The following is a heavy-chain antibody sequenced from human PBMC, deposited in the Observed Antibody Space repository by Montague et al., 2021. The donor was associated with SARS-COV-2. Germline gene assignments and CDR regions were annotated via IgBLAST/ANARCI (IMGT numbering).Heavy chain of an antibody. V-gene: IGHV4-4*07. CDR1: GDSISYFY. CDR2: VSASGST. CDR3: ARDVGAAPGTFDY. D-gene: IGHD6-13*01. J-gene: IGHJ4*02. Sequence: SETLSLTCTVSGDSISYFYWSWIRQPAGKGLEWIGRVSASGSTNYNPSLNSRVTMSVDTSKKQFSQRLSPVTAADTAVYYCARDVGAAPGTFDYWGQGTLVTVSS.